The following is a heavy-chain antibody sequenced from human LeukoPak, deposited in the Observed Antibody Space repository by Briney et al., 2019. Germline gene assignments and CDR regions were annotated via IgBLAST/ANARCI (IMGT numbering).Heavy chain of an antibody. J-gene: IGHJ3*02. CDR2: IYYSGST. CDR1: GGSFSGYY. D-gene: IGHD2-15*01. CDR3: ARDLRGSGGSGHYLLASYAFDI. Sequence: PSETLSLTCAVYGGSFSGYYWSWIRQPPGKGLEWIGSIYYSGSTYYNPSLKSRVTISVDTSKNQFSLKLSSVTAADTAVYYCARDLRGSGGSGHYLLASYAFDIWGQGTMVTVSS. V-gene: IGHV4-34*01.